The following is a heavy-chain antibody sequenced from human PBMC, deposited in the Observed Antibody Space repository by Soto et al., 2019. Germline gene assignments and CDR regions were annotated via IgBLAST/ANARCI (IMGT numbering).Heavy chain of an antibody. CDR2: ISGSGGST. V-gene: IGHV3-23*01. CDR3: ARRGSGSYYDY. D-gene: IGHD1-26*01. J-gene: IGHJ4*02. CDR1: GFTFSSYA. Sequence: EVQLLESGGGLVQPGGSLRLSCVASGFTFSSYAMRWVRQAPVNGLEWVSAISGSGGSTYYADSVKGRFTISRDNSTNTSYLQMNSLRAEDPAVYYWARRGSGSYYDYWGQGTLVTVSS.